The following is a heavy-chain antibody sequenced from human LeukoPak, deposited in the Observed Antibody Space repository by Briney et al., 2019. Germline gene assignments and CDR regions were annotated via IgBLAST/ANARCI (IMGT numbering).Heavy chain of an antibody. CDR1: GYIFISYY. J-gene: IGHJ4*02. V-gene: IGHV1-18*04. Sequence: ASVKVSCKASGYIFISYYIHWVRQAPGQGLEWMGWISAYNGNTNYAQKLQGRVTMTTDTSTSTAYMELRSLRSDDTAVYYCARGGDGCSGGSCPLPSFDYWGQGTLVTVSS. CDR2: ISAYNGNT. D-gene: IGHD2-15*01. CDR3: ARGGDGCSGGSCPLPSFDY.